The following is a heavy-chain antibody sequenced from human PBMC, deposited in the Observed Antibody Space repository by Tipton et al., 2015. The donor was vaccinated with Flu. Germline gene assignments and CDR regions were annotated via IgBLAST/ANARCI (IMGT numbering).Heavy chain of an antibody. Sequence: LRLSCSVSGDSIGSDSFWGWIRQPPGKGLEWIGNVHQTGTSYYNPSLRSRVIITIDRRKNHFSLRLTSVTAADTAVYFCARRDYSNYVSEPKNWFDSWGQGTLVTVSS. CDR2: VHQTGTS. CDR3: ARRDYSNYVSEPKNWFDS. D-gene: IGHD4-11*01. J-gene: IGHJ5*01. V-gene: IGHV4-38-2*01. CDR1: GDSIGSDSF.